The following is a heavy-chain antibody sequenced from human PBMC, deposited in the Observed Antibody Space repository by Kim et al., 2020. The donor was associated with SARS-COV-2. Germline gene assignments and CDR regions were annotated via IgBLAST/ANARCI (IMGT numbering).Heavy chain of an antibody. J-gene: IGHJ4*02. D-gene: IGHD3-22*01. Sequence: ARKSQGRVTMTRDTSRSTAYMELSSLRSEDTAVYYCARRADYYDSSSYYFWGQGTLVTVSS. V-gene: IGHV1-8*01. CDR3: ARRADYYDSSSYYF.